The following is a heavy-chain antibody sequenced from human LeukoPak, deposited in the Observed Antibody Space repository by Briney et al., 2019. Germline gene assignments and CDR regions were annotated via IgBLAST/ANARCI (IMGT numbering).Heavy chain of an antibody. CDR3: ASLASKARLVDY. D-gene: IGHD6-6*01. V-gene: IGHV3-23*01. Sequence: VGSVRLSCEASGFTFSSYAMSWVRQAPGQGLEWVSGISGSGGSTYYADSVKGRFTISRDNSKNTLYLQMNSLRAEDTAVYYCASLASKARLVDYWGQGTLVTVSS. J-gene: IGHJ4*02. CDR1: GFTFSSYA. CDR2: ISGSGGST.